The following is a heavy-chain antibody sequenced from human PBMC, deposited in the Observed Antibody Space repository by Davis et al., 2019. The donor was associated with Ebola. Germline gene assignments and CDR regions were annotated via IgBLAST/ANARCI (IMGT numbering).Heavy chain of an antibody. Sequence: FCIRRNRFPRLRQSPFKGLEWVAVIWYDGSNKYYADSVKGRFTISRDNSKNTLYVQMNSLRADDTDVYYCARWAGSSWTAYFDYWDQGTLVTVSS. D-gene: IGHD6-13*01. J-gene: IGHJ4*02. CDR1: FCIRRNR. CDR2: IWYDGSNK. CDR3: ARWAGSSWTAYFDY. V-gene: IGHV3-33*01.